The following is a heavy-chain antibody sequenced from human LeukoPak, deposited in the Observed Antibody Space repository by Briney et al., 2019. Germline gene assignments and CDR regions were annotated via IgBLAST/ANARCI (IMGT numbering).Heavy chain of an antibody. V-gene: IGHV1-18*01. Sequence: ASVKVSCKASGYSFTSYGLSWVRQAPGQGLEWMGWISTYSDKTNYAQKLQGRVTMTTDTSTSTAYMELRSLRSDDTAVYYCARDRVRGSELLAWGQGTLVTVSS. CDR1: GYSFTSYG. J-gene: IGHJ5*02. D-gene: IGHD3-10*01. CDR3: ARDRVRGSELLA. CDR2: ISTYSDKT.